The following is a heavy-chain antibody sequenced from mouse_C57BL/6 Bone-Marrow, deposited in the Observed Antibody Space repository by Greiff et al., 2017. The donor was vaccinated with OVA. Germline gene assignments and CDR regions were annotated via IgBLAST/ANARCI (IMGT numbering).Heavy chain of an antibody. Sequence: QVQLQQSGAELARPGASVTLSCKASGYTFTSYWMHWVKQRPGQGLEWIGMIHPNSGSTNYNEKFKSKATLTVDKSSSTAYMQLSSLTSEDSAVYYCARLWYFDVWGTGTTVTVSS. CDR3: ARLWYFDV. J-gene: IGHJ1*03. CDR1: GYTFTSYW. V-gene: IGHV1-64*01. CDR2: IHPNSGST.